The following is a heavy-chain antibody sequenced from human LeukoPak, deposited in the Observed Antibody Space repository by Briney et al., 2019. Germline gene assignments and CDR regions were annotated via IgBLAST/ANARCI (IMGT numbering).Heavy chain of an antibody. CDR2: IWYDGSNK. Sequence: GGSLTLSCAASGFTFSSSATHWFRQAPGKGLDWVAVIWYDGSNKYYAVSLKGRFTISRDNSKNTLYLQMNSLRAEDTAVYYCARGLVALDYWGQGTLVTVSS. V-gene: IGHV3-33*01. CDR3: ARGLVALDY. D-gene: IGHD5-12*01. J-gene: IGHJ4*02. CDR1: GFTFSSSA.